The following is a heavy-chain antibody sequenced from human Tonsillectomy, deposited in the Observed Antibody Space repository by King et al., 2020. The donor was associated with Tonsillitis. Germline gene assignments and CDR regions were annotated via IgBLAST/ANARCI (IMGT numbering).Heavy chain of an antibody. D-gene: IGHD3-10*01. J-gene: IGHJ4*02. CDR1: GFTFSSYA. CDR3: ARGGLGVGVIRGFNY. V-gene: IGHV3-30-3*01. CDR2: ISFDGTNK. Sequence: VQLVESGGGVVQPGRSLRLSCAASGFTFSSYAVNWVRQAPGKGLEWVAVISFDGTNKHYADSVKGRFTISRDNSKNTLYLQMNSLRVEDTAVYYCARGGLGVGVIRGFNYWGLGTLVTVSS.